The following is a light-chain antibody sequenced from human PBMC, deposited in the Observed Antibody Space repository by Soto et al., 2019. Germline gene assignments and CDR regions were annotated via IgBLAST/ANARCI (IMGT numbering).Light chain of an antibody. CDR3: GSYTSSGTLV. CDR2: EVS. Sequence: QSALTQPASVSGSPGQSITVSCTGTNSDLGGYNYVSWYQHHPGKAPKLMIYEVSNRPSGVSNRFSGSKSGNTASLAISGLQAEDEADYYCGSYTSSGTLVFGTGTKLTVL. CDR1: NSDLGGYNY. V-gene: IGLV2-14*01. J-gene: IGLJ1*01.